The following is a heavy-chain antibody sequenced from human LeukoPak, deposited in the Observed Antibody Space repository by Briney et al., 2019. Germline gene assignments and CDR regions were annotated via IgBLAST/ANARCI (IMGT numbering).Heavy chain of an antibody. CDR3: AREGQQLGKSDGMDV. J-gene: IGHJ6*04. D-gene: IGHD6-13*01. V-gene: IGHV5-51*01. CDR1: GYSFTSYW. Sequence: GESLKISCKGSGYSFTSYWIGWVRQMPGKGLEWMGIIYPGDSDTRYSPSFQGQVTISADKSISTAYLQWSSLKASDTAMYYCAREGQQLGKSDGMDVWGEGTTVTVSS. CDR2: IYPGDSDT.